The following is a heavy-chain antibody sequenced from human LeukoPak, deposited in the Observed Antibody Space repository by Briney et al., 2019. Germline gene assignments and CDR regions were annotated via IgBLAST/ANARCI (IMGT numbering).Heavy chain of an antibody. D-gene: IGHD1-14*01. V-gene: IGHV1-69*05. Sequence: ASVKVSCKASGGTFSSYAISWVRQAPGQGLEWMGRIIPIFGTANYAQKFQGRVTITTDESTSTAYMELSSLRSEDTAVYYCASGEIRGFDYWGQGTLVTVSS. J-gene: IGHJ4*02. CDR3: ASGEIRGFDY. CDR2: IIPIFGTA. CDR1: GGTFSSYA.